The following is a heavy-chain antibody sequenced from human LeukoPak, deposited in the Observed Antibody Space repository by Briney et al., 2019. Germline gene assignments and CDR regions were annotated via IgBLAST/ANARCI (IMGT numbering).Heavy chain of an antibody. CDR3: AYIVGASTPPFDY. V-gene: IGHV3-30*04. CDR1: GFTFSSYA. Sequence: GGSLRLSCAASGFTFSSYAMHWVRQAPGKGLEWVAVISYDGSTKYYADSVKGRFTISRDNSKNTLYLQMNSLRAEGTAVYYCAYIVGASTPPFDYWGQGTLVTVSS. D-gene: IGHD1-26*01. CDR2: ISYDGSTK. J-gene: IGHJ4*02.